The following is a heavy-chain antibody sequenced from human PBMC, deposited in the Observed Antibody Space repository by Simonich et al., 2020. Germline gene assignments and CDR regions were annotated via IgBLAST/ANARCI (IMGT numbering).Heavy chain of an antibody. CDR3: ARVGYSNYYYYGMDV. D-gene: IGHD6-13*01. CDR1: GYSISSGYY. J-gene: IGHJ6*02. V-gene: IGHV4-38-2*01. CDR2: IYHSGIT. Sequence: QVQLQESGPGLVKPSETLSLTCAVSGYSISSGYYWGWIRQPPGKGLEWIGSIYHSGITHYNPSLNSQVTKSVDTSKNQFSLKLSSVTAADTAVYYCARVGYSNYYYYGMDVWGQGTTVTVSS.